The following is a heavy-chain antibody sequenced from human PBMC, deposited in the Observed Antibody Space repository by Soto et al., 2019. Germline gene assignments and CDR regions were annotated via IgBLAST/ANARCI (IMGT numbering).Heavy chain of an antibody. CDR2: IYYSGST. V-gene: IGHV4-59*11. Sequence: PSETLSLTCTVSGGSISSHYWSWIRQPPGKGLEWIGYIYYSGSTNYNPSLKSRVTISVDTPKNQFSLKLSSVTAADTAVYYCARDLWFGELSGGMDVWGQGTTVTVSS. CDR3: ARDLWFGELSGGMDV. J-gene: IGHJ6*02. D-gene: IGHD3-10*01. CDR1: GGSISSHY.